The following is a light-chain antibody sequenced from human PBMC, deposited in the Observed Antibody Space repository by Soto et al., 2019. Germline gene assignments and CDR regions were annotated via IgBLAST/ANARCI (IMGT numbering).Light chain of an antibody. CDR2: EVS. CDR1: SSDVGGYNY. CDR3: SSYTRNSTLV. Sequence: QSVLTQPASVSGSPGQSITISCTGTSSDVGGYNYVSWYQQHPGKAPKLMIYEVSNRPSGVSNRFSGSKSGNTASLTISGLQAEDEAYYYCSSYTRNSTLVFGAGTKLTVL. J-gene: IGLJ2*01. V-gene: IGLV2-14*01.